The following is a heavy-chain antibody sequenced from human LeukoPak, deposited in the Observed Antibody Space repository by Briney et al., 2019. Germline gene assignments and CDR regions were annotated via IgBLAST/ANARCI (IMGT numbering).Heavy chain of an antibody. CDR1: GYSFTDYY. Sequence: ASVKVSCKASGYSFTDYYMHWVRQAPAQGLEWMGGINPNSRGTNYAQKFQGRVTMTRDTSISKAYMEVSRIRSDDTAVYYCARGAVAEQSEYFQYWGQGTLVTVSS. J-gene: IGHJ1*01. CDR3: ARGAVAEQSEYFQY. D-gene: IGHD6-19*01. CDR2: INPNSRGT. V-gene: IGHV1-2*02.